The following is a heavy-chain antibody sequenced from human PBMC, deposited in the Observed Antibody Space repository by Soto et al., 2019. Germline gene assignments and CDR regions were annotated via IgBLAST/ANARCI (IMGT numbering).Heavy chain of an antibody. CDR3: ARDNGIAGSFDP. CDR1: GFTFSTYS. Sequence: EVQLVESGGGLVPPGGSLRLSCAASGFTFSTYSMNWVRQAPGKGLEWISYISIGSTTIFYADSVKGRFTISRDNAKNSLYLQMNSLRDEDTSVYYCARDNGIAGSFDPWGQGTLVTVSS. CDR2: ISIGSTTI. V-gene: IGHV3-48*02. J-gene: IGHJ5*02. D-gene: IGHD6-13*01.